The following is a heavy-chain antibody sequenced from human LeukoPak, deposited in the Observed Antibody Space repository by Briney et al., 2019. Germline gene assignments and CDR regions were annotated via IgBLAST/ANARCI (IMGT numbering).Heavy chain of an antibody. J-gene: IGHJ4*02. Sequence: GGSLRLSCAASGFTFSSYGMHWVRQAPGKGLEWVAVISYDGSNKYYADSVKGRFTISRDNAQNTLYLQMINLRAEDTALYYCARATGANCYWGSNFWGQGTLVTVSP. D-gene: IGHD2-15*01. CDR2: ISYDGSNK. V-gene: IGHV3-30*03. CDR1: GFTFSSYG. CDR3: ARATGANCYWGSNF.